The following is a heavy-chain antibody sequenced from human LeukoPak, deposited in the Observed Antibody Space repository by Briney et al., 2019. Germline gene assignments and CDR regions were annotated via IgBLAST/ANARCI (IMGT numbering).Heavy chain of an antibody. CDR2: IYYSGST. CDR3: ARGGGYYTSGSYLGY. J-gene: IGHJ4*02. V-gene: IGHV4-59*01. Sequence: SETLSLTCTVSGGSISSYYWSWIRQPPGKGLEWIGYIYYSGSTNYNPSLKSRVTISVDTSKNQFSLKLSSVTAADTAMYYCARGGGYYTSGSYLGYWGRGTLVTVSS. CDR1: GGSISSYY. D-gene: IGHD3-10*01.